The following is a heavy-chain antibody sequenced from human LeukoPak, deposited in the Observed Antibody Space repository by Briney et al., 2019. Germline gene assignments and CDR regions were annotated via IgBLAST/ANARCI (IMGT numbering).Heavy chain of an antibody. D-gene: IGHD1-1*01. Sequence: PGCALRLSWVSSGFTFPTYAMSWVRQAPRKGLDWVSVICGSGGDTYYADSVKGLFTISRDNSNNTLYLQMSSLRAEDSAVYYCAKGDGSVVQATFDSWGQGTLVTVSS. V-gene: IGHV3-23*01. CDR3: AKGDGSVVQATFDS. J-gene: IGHJ4*02. CDR2: ICGSGGDT. CDR1: GFTFPTYA.